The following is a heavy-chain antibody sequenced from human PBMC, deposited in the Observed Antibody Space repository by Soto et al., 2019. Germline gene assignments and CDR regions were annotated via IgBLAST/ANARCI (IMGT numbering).Heavy chain of an antibody. D-gene: IGHD6-13*01. CDR1: GFTFTSSA. CDR2: IVVGSGNT. J-gene: IGHJ6*02. CDR3: AAKLEYSSRGPTRDV. V-gene: IGHV1-58*01. Sequence: SVKISCTSSGFTFTSSAVQWVRQARGQRLEWIGWIVVGSGNTNYAQKFQERVTITRDMSTSTAYMELSSLRSEDTAVYYCAAKLEYSSRGPTRDVWGQGNTVTV.